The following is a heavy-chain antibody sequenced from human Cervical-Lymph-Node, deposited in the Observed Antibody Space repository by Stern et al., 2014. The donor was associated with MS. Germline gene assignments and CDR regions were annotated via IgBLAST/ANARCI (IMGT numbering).Heavy chain of an antibody. Sequence: VHLVESGGGVIQPGGSLRLSCTASGFTVSRDYMTWVRQAPGKGLEWVPLITNVGSTFYSDSMKGRFTISRDDSKNTVYLHMTSLRAEDTAMYYCARDTSSPERSDWWGQGTLVTVSS. J-gene: IGHJ4*02. CDR2: ITNVGST. CDR3: ARDTSSPERSDW. V-gene: IGHV3-53*01. CDR1: GFTVSRDY. D-gene: IGHD1-1*01.